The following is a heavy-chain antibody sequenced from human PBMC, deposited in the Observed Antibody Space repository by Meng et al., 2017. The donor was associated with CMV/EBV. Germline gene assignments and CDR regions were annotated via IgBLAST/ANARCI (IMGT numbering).Heavy chain of an antibody. CDR3: ARRGGSVVVPAAHFDY. V-gene: IGHV3-21*01. J-gene: IGHJ4*02. Sequence: GGSLRLSCAASGFTFSSYSMNWVRQAPGKGLEWVSSINSSSSYKYYADSVKGRFTISRDTAKNTLYLQMNSLRAEDTAVYYCARRGGSVVVPAAHFDYWGQGTLVTVSS. CDR2: INSSSSYK. D-gene: IGHD2-2*01. CDR1: GFTFSSYS.